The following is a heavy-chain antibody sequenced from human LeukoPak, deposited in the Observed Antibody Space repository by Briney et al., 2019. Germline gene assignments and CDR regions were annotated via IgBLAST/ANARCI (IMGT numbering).Heavy chain of an antibody. Sequence: SETLSLTCTVSGGSFSGYYWSWIRQPPGKGLEWIGEINHSGSTNYNPSLKSRVTISVDTSKNQFSLKLSSVTAADTAVYYCARIPHGEFTSNNWGQGTLVTVSS. J-gene: IGHJ4*02. D-gene: IGHD3-10*01. V-gene: IGHV4-34*01. CDR1: GGSFSGYY. CDR3: ARIPHGEFTSNN. CDR2: INHSGST.